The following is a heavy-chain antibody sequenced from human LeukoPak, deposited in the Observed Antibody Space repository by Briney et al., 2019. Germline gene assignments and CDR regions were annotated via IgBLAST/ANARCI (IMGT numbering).Heavy chain of an antibody. CDR3: ARGGSTGTNLNWVDP. J-gene: IGHJ5*02. CDR1: GGSISSYY. D-gene: IGHD1-1*01. Sequence: SETLSPTCTVSGGSISSYYWSWIRQPPGKGLEWIGYIYYSGSTNYNPSLKSRVTISVDTSKNQFSLKLSSVTAADTAVYYCARGGSTGTNLNWVDPWGQGTLVTVSS. V-gene: IGHV4-59*01. CDR2: IYYSGST.